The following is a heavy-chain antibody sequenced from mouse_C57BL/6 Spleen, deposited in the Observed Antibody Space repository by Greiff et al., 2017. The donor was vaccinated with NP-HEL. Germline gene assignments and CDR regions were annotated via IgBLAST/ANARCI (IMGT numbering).Heavy chain of an antibody. V-gene: IGHV5-4*03. CDR1: GFTFSSYA. CDR3: ARVPRTGTDY. CDR2: ISDGGSYT. D-gene: IGHD4-1*01. J-gene: IGHJ2*01. Sequence: EVMLVESGGGLVKPGGSLKLSCAASGFTFSSYAMSWVRQTPEKRLEWVATISDGGSYTYYPDNVKGRFTISRDNAKNNLYLQMSHLKSEDTAIYYCARVPRTGTDYWGQGTTLTVSA.